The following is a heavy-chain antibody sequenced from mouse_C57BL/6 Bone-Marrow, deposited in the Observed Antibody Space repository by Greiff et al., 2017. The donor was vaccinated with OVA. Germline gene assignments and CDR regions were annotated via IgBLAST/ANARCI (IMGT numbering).Heavy chain of an antibody. CDR3: VRDYYGSSLYYAMDY. Sequence: EVMLVESGGGLVQPKGSLKLSCAASGFSFNTYAMNWVRQAPGKGLEWVARIRSKSNNYATYYADSVKDRFTISRDDSESMLYLQMNNLKTEDTAMYYCVRDYYGSSLYYAMDYWGQGTSVTVSS. CDR2: IRSKSNNYAT. CDR1: GFSFNTYA. J-gene: IGHJ4*01. V-gene: IGHV10-1*01. D-gene: IGHD1-1*01.